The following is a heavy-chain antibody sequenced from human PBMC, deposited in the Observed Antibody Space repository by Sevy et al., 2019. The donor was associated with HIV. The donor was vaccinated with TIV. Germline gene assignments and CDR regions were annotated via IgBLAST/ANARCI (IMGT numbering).Heavy chain of an antibody. V-gene: IGHV3-30*18. CDR3: AKTRYHYHISGFFGGTFVPDY. J-gene: IGHJ4*01. Sequence: GGSLRLSCAASGFTFSNYGIHWVRQAPGKGLEWLAFISFDGSDKYYADSVKGRFTISREDSKNMLYLHLNSLRVVDTAVYYCAKTRYHYHISGFFGGTFVPDYWGHGTLVTVSS. CDR2: ISFDGSDK. D-gene: IGHD3-22*01. CDR1: GFTFSNYG.